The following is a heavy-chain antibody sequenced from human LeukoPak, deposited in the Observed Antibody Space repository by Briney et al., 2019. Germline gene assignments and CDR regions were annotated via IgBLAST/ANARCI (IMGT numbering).Heavy chain of an antibody. CDR3: TRICGDYYCGMDV. D-gene: IGHD4-17*01. Sequence: PGGSLRLSCAASGFTFSSYAMSWVRQAPGKGLEWVSSIDNSGGFTPYAESVKGRFTISRDRSKNTLYLQMNNLRAEDTAVYYCTRICGDYYCGMDVWGQGTTVTVSS. CDR1: GFTFSSYA. CDR2: IDNSGGFT. J-gene: IGHJ6*02. V-gene: IGHV3-23*01.